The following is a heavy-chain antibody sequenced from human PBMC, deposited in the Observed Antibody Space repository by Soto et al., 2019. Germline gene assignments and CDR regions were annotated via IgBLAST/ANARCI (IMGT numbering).Heavy chain of an antibody. D-gene: IGHD3-16*02. V-gene: IGHV4-59*01. CDR1: GGAITSDF. CDR2: VYYSGAA. J-gene: IGHJ1*01. CDR3: ARDHGSYPNT. Sequence: QVQLQESGPGLVKPSETLSLTCNVSGGAITSDFWRWIRQPPGKGLEWIGYVYYSGAADYNPSLTPRVTIYIASSNTQFSLRLASATAADTGVYYCARDHGSYPNTWGQGIVVPVSS.